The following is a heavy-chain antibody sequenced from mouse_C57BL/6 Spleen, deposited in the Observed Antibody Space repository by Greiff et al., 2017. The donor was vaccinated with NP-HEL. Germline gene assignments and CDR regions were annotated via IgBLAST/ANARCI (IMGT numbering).Heavy chain of an antibody. Sequence: DVHLVESGGGLVKPGGSLKLSCAASGFTFSSYTMSWVRQTPEKRLEWVATISGGGGNTYYPDSVKGRFTISRDNAKNTLYLQMSSLRSEDTALYYCARLGYYGSSGWYFDVWGTGTTVTVSS. J-gene: IGHJ1*03. CDR3: ARLGYYGSSGWYFDV. CDR2: ISGGGGNT. D-gene: IGHD1-1*01. V-gene: IGHV5-9*01. CDR1: GFTFSSYT.